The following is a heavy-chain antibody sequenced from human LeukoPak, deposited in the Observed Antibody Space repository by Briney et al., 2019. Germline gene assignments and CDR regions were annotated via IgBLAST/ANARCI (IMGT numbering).Heavy chain of an antibody. D-gene: IGHD6-19*01. V-gene: IGHV4-34*01. J-gene: IGHJ6*03. Sequence: GSLRLSCAASGFTFSSYEMNWVRQPPGKGLEWIGEINHSGSTNYNPSLKSRVTISVDTSKNQFSLKLSSVTAADTAVYYCARGRGSQISSGWSYDYYYYYYMDVWGKGTTVTVSS. CDR2: INHSGST. CDR1: GFTFSSYE. CDR3: ARGRGSQISSGWSYDYYYYYYMDV.